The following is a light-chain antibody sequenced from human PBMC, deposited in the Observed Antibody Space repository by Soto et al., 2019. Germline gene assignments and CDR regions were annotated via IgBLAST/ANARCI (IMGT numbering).Light chain of an antibody. CDR2: DAS. J-gene: IGKJ5*01. Sequence: IVLTQSPATLSLSPGERATLSCRASQTVNNLAWYQQKPGQAPRLLIYDASTRAAGIPARFSGSGSGTDFTLTISSLEPEDFAVYYCQGSRTFGQGTRLEIK. V-gene: IGKV3-11*01. CDR3: QGSRT. CDR1: QTVNN.